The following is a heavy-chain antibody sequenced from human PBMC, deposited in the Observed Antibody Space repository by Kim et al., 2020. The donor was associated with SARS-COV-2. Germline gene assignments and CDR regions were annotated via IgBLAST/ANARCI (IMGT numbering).Heavy chain of an antibody. D-gene: IGHD3-22*01. Sequence: SVKGRFTISRDNAKNTLYLQMNGLRAEDTAVYYCARAGDYDISGFYAFFRAWGQGALVTVSS. J-gene: IGHJ5*02. V-gene: IGHV3-74*01. CDR3: ARAGDYDISGFYAFFRA.